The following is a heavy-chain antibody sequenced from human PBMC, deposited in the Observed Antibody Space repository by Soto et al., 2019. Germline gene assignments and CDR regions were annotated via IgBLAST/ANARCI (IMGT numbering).Heavy chain of an antibody. CDR1: GGSFSGYY. CDR3: ARGRYSSPGWFDP. Sequence: QVQLQQWGAGLLKPSETLSLTCAVYGGSFSGYYWSWIRQPPGKGLEWIGEINHSGSTNYNPSLKSRVTISVDTSKNQFSLKLSSVTAADTAVYYCARGRYSSPGWFDPWGQGTLVTVSS. D-gene: IGHD2-15*01. J-gene: IGHJ5*02. CDR2: INHSGST. V-gene: IGHV4-34*01.